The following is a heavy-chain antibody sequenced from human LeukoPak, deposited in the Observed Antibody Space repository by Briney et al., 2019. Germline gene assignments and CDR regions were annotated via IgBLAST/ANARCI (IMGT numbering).Heavy chain of an antibody. D-gene: IGHD2-2*01. CDR3: ARGVSCSSTSCYSYMDV. J-gene: IGHJ6*03. Sequence: PSETLSLTCAVYGGSFSGYYCSWIRQPPGKGLEWIGEINHSGSTNYNPSLKSRVTISVDTSKNQFSLKLSSVTAADTAVYYCARGVSCSSTSCYSYMDVWGKGTTVTVSS. CDR1: GGSFSGYY. CDR2: INHSGST. V-gene: IGHV4-34*01.